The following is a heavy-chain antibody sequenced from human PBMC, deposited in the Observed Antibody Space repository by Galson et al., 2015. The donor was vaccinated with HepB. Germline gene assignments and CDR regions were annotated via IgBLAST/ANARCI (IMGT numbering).Heavy chain of an antibody. CDR3: ARDPDLTGRGYSYGFLDY. CDR1: GDSVSSHSAA. Sequence: CAISGDSVSSHSAAWNWIRQSPSRGLEWLGRTYYRSKWDNDYAVSVKGRITIIPDTSKNQFSLQLNSVTPEDTAVYYCARDPDLTGRGYSYGFLDYWGQGTLVTVSS. J-gene: IGHJ4*02. CDR2: TYYRSKWDN. D-gene: IGHD5-18*01. V-gene: IGHV6-1*01.